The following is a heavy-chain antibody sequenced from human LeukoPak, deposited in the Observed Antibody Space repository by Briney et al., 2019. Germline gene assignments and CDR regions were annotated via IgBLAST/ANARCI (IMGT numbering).Heavy chain of an antibody. D-gene: IGHD6-13*01. CDR2: ISAYNGNT. J-gene: IGHJ5*02. Sequence: EASVTVSCKASGYTFTSYGISWVRQAPGQGLEWMGWISAYNGNTNYAQKLQGRVTMTTDTSTSTAYMELRSLRPDDTAVYYCARDPRSSWYLGERFDPWGQGTLVTVSS. CDR3: ARDPRSSWYLGERFDP. V-gene: IGHV1-18*04. CDR1: GYTFTSYG.